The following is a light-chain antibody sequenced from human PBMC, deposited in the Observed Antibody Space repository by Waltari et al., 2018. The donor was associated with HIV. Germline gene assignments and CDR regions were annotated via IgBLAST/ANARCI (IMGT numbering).Light chain of an antibody. CDR3: GSYTSSSTLV. Sequence: QYALTQPASVSGSPGQSITISCTGTSSDVGAYNFVSWYQQHPGKAPKLMIYDVSSRPSGVSDRFSGSKSGNTASLTISGLQAEDEADYYCGSYTSSSTLVFGGGTKLTVL. V-gene: IGLV2-14*03. CDR2: DVS. CDR1: SSDVGAYNF. J-gene: IGLJ3*02.